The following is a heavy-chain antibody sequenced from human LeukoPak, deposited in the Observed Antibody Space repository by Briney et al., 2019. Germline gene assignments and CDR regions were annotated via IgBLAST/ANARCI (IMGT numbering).Heavy chain of an antibody. D-gene: IGHD2-2*01. CDR1: GYTFTSYG. V-gene: IGHV1-18*01. CDR3: ARSGVVVPAVIHEVWFDR. CDR2: ISAYNGNT. Sequence: GASVKVSCKASGYTFTSYGISWVRQAPGQGLEWMGWISAYNGNTNYAQKLQGRVTMTTDTSTSTAYMELRSLRSDDTAVYYCARSGVVVPAVIHEVWFDRWGQGTLVTVSS. J-gene: IGHJ5*01.